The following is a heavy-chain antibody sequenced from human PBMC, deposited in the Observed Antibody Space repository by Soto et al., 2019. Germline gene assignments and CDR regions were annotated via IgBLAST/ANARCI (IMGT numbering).Heavy chain of an antibody. CDR3: ARRYGYYFDY. J-gene: IGHJ4*02. Sequence: QVQLQESGPGLVKPSETLSLTCTVCGGSISSYYWSWIRQPPGKGLEWIGYIYYSGSTNYNPSLKSRVTISVDTSKNQLSLKLSSVTAADTAVYYCARRYGYYFDYWGQGTLVTVSS. CDR2: IYYSGST. D-gene: IGHD4-17*01. CDR1: GGSISSYY. V-gene: IGHV4-59*08.